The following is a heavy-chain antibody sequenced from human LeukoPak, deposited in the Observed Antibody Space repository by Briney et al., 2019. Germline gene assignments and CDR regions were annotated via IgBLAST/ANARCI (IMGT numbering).Heavy chain of an antibody. CDR2: IKEDGSEK. J-gene: IGHJ4*02. CDR1: RFTFSSYW. Sequence: GGSLRLSCAASRFTFSSYWMSWVRQAPGKGLEWVANIKEDGSEKYYVDSVKGRFTISRDNAKNSLYLQMNSLRAEDTAVYYCARDRGFLVFDYWGQGTLVTVSS. V-gene: IGHV3-7*01. D-gene: IGHD3-10*01. CDR3: ARDRGFLVFDY.